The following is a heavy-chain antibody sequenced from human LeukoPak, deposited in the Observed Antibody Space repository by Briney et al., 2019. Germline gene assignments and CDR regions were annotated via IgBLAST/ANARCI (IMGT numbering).Heavy chain of an antibody. D-gene: IGHD4-23*01. CDR3: AAEVSLGGNSGWYFDL. Sequence: SVKVSCKTSGFTFSSSVMQWVRQARGQGLEWIGWIGVGSGSTNYAQKFQERVTITRDMSTRTAYMELSSLRSEDTAVYYCAAEVSLGGNSGWYFDLWGRGTLVTVSS. J-gene: IGHJ2*01. V-gene: IGHV1-58*02. CDR2: IGVGSGST. CDR1: GFTFSSSV.